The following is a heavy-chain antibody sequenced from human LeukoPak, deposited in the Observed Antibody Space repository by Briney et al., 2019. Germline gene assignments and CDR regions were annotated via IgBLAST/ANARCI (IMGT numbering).Heavy chain of an antibody. CDR2: IYYSGRT. D-gene: IGHD2-21*01. J-gene: IGHJ2*01. Sequence: MSSETLSLTCTVSGGSISSSDYYWSWIRQPPGKGLEWIGYIYYSGRTYYNPSLKSRVTISVDTSKNQFSLKLSSVTAADTAVYYCARAQSLVVIAPGGGYFDLWGRGALVTVSS. V-gene: IGHV4-30-4*08. CDR1: GGSISSSDYY. CDR3: ARAQSLVVIAPGGGYFDL.